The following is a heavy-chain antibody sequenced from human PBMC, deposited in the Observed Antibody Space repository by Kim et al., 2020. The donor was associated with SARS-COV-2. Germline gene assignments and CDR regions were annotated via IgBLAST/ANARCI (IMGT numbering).Heavy chain of an antibody. Sequence: SNPSHKRRATLSIDPSTNQFSLTLSSVTAADTAVYYCAREGASSGYSRFDYWGQGTLVTVSS. J-gene: IGHJ4*02. V-gene: IGHV4-59*01. D-gene: IGHD3-22*01. CDR3: AREGASSGYSRFDY.